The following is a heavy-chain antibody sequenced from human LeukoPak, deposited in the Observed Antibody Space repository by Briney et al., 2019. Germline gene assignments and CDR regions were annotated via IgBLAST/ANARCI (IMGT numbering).Heavy chain of an antibody. CDR2: ISSSSTYI. V-gene: IGHV3-21*01. CDR1: GFTFSSYS. J-gene: IGHJ6*02. Sequence: PGGSLRRSCAASGFTFSSYSMNWVRQAPGKGLEWVSSISSSSTYIYYANSVKGRFTISRDHAKHSLYLKMNSLRAEDTAVYYCARDLLIAVAGSSYYGIHVWGQGTTVTVSS. D-gene: IGHD6-19*01. CDR3: ARDLLIAVAGSSYYGIHV.